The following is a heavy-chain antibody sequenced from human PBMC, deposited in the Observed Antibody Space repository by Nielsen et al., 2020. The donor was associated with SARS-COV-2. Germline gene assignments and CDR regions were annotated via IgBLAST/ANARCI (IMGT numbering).Heavy chain of an antibody. CDR2: IIPIFGTA. D-gene: IGHD3-22*01. CDR3: ARDGASPYYYDSSGYKKSGFDY. V-gene: IGHV1-69*13. Sequence: SVKVSCKASGGTFSSYAISWVRQAPGQGLEWMGGIIPIFGTANYAQKFQGRVTITADESTSTAYMELRSLRSDDTAVYYCARDGASPYYYDSSGYKKSGFDYWGQGTLVTVSS. CDR1: GGTFSSYA. J-gene: IGHJ4*02.